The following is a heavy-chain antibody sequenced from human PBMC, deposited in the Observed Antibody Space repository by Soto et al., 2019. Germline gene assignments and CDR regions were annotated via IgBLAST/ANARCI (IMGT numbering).Heavy chain of an antibody. CDR1: GGTFSSYA. D-gene: IGHD3-10*01. J-gene: IGHJ4*02. V-gene: IGHV1-69*13. CDR2: IIPIFGTA. Sequence: GASVKVSCKASGGTFSSYAISWVRQAPGQGLEWMGGIIPIFGTANYAQKFQGRVTITADESTSTAYMELSSLRSEDTAVYYCARHALPYASGSYFGYWGQGTLVTVSS. CDR3: ARHALPYASGSYFGY.